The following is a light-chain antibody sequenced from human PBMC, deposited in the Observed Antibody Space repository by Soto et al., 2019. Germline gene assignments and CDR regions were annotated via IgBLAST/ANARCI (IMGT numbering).Light chain of an antibody. CDR3: ASYTTSSTYV. CDR1: SSYVGGYSY. V-gene: IGLV2-14*01. J-gene: IGLJ1*01. Sequence: QSVLTQPASVSGSPGQSIAISCTGTSSYVGGYSYVSWYQQRPGKAPKLVISDVSNRPSGVSDRFSGSKSGNTASLTISGLQTEDEADYYCASYTTSSTYVFGTGTKVTVL. CDR2: DVS.